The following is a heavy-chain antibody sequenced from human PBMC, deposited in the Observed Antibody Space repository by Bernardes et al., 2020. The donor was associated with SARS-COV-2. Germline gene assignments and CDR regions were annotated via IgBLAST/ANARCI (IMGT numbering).Heavy chain of an antibody. CDR2: INPNSGGT. J-gene: IGHJ6*02. CDR3: AREPKRYGGNSEMYYDGRDV. CDR1: GYTFTGYY. Sequence: ASVKVSCKASGYTFTGYYMHWVRQAPGQGLEWMGWINPNSGGTNYAQKFQGRVTMTRDTSISTAYMELSRLRSDDTAVYYCAREPKRYGGNSEMYYDGRDVWGQGTTVTVSS. V-gene: IGHV1-2*02. D-gene: IGHD4-17*01.